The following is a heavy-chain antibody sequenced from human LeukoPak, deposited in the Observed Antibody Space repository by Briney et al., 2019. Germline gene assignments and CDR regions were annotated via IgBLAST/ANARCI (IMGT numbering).Heavy chain of an antibody. J-gene: IGHJ6*03. Sequence: SETLSLTCAASGDSISGFYRSWIRQPAGKGLQWIGRISTSGSTNYNPSLKSRATMSVDRSTNEFSLTVRSVTAADTALYYCARGLPSHGDCVDYYFYIDVWGKGTMVTVSS. CDR3: ARGLPSHGDCVDYYFYIDV. D-gene: IGHD2-21*02. CDR1: GDSISGFY. V-gene: IGHV4-4*07. CDR2: ISTSGST.